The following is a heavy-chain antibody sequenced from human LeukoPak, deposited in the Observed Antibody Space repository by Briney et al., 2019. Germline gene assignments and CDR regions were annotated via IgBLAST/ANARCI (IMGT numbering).Heavy chain of an antibody. CDR3: ARRTSGAKDV. J-gene: IGHJ6*04. CDR2: ISSSGGNT. D-gene: IGHD3-16*01. Sequence: GGSLRLSCAASGFTFSSSVMSWVRQAPGKGLEWVSAISSSGGNTDNADSLKGRFTISRDNSKDTLYLQMNSLRVEDTAVYYCARRTSGAKDVWGKGTTVIVSP. CDR1: GFTFSSSV. V-gene: IGHV3-23*01.